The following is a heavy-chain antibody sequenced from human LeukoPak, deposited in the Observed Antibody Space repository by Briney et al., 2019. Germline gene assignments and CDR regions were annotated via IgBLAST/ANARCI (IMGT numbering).Heavy chain of an antibody. CDR3: ARETYYDILTGISGGMDV. J-gene: IGHJ6*04. D-gene: IGHD3-9*01. Sequence: QPGGSLRLSCAASGFTFSSYEMNWVRQAPGKGLEWVSYISSSGSTIHYADSVKGRFTISRDNAKNSLYLQMNSLRAEDTAVYYCARETYYDILTGISGGMDVWGKGTTVTVSS. CDR1: GFTFSSYE. CDR2: ISSSGSTI. V-gene: IGHV3-48*03.